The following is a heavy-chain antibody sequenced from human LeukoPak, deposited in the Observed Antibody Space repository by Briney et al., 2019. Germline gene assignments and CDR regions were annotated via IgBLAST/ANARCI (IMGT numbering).Heavy chain of an antibody. CDR2: ISSSSSYI. Sequence: GGSLRLSCAASGFTFSSYSMNWVRQAPGKGLEWVSSISSSSSYIYYADSVKGRFTISRDNAKNSLYLQMNSLRAEDTAVYYCARVASIAARPLDYWGQGTLVTVSS. CDR3: ARVASIAARPLDY. J-gene: IGHJ4*02. V-gene: IGHV3-21*01. CDR1: GFTFSSYS. D-gene: IGHD6-6*01.